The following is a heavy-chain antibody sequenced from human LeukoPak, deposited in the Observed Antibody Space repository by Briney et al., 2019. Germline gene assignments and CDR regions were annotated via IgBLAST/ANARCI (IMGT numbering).Heavy chain of an antibody. Sequence: GGSLRLSCAASGFTFSSFAINWVRQAPGKGLQWVSGIGPSGGTSHYADSVKGRFTISRDNSKNTLYLQMNSLRDEDTAVYYCARESLSGDHLVYWGQGTLVTVSS. V-gene: IGHV3-23*01. J-gene: IGHJ4*02. CDR2: IGPSGGTS. CDR1: GFTFSSFA. D-gene: IGHD7-27*01. CDR3: ARESLSGDHLVY.